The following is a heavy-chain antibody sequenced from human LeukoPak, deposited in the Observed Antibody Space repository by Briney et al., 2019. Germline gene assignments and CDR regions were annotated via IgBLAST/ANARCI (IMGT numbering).Heavy chain of an antibody. CDR2: INPNSGGT. J-gene: IGHJ5*02. CDR1: GYTFTGYY. CDR3: ARDRPRAHNWFDP. Sequence: ASVKVSCKASGYTFTGYYMHWVRQAPGQGLEWMGWINPNSGGTNYAQKFQGRVTMTRDTSISTAYMELSRLRSDDTAVYYCARDRPRAHNWFDPWGQGTLVTVSS. V-gene: IGHV1-2*02.